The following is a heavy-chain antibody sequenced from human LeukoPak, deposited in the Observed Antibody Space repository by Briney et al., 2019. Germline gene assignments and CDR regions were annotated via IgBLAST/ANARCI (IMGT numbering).Heavy chain of an antibody. CDR2: ISGSGGGT. V-gene: IGHV3-23*01. CDR3: AKGRGRSYYFDY. Sequence: GGSLRLSCAASGFTFSSYGMHWVRQAPGKGLEWVSAISGSGGGTYYADSVKGRFTISRDNSKNTLYLQMNSLRAEDTAVYYCAKGRGRSYYFDYWGQGTLVTVSS. D-gene: IGHD1-26*01. CDR1: GFTFSSYG. J-gene: IGHJ4*02.